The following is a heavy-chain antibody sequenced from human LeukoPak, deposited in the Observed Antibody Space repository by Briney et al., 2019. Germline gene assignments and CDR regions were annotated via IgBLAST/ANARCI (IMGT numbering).Heavy chain of an antibody. CDR2: IKQDGTET. D-gene: IGHD3-22*01. J-gene: IGHJ4*02. CDR1: GFTFSSYW. Sequence: GGSLRLSCAASGFTFSSYWMNWVRQAPGKGLEWVAIIKQDGTETFYVDSVKGRFTISRDNVKNSLYLQMDSLRIEDAAVYYCMGGRGWLPENWGQGTLVTVSS. V-gene: IGHV3-7*01. CDR3: MGGRGWLPEN.